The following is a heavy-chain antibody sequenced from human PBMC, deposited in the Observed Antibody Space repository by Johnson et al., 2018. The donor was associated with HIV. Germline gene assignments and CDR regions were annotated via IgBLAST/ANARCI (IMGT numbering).Heavy chain of an antibody. CDR3: AGGGYCIGGSCYIGNAFDI. D-gene: IGHD2-15*01. Sequence: VQLVESGGGLVKPGGSLRLSCAASGFTFSSYWMSWVRQAPGKGLEWVANIKQDGSEKYYADSVKGRFTISRDNSKNTRYLKMNSLRAEDTAVYYCAGGGYCIGGSCYIGNAFDIWGQGTMVTVSS. CDR1: GFTFSSYW. J-gene: IGHJ3*02. V-gene: IGHV3-7*01. CDR2: IKQDGSEK.